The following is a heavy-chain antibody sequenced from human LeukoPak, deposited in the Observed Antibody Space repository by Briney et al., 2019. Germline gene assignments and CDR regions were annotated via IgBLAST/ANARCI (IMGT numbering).Heavy chain of an antibody. CDR2: ISGSGGST. V-gene: IGHV3-23*01. D-gene: IGHD7-27*01. CDR1: GFTFSSYA. Sequence: GGSLRLSCAASGFTFSSYAMNWVRQAPGKGLEWVSAISGSGGSTYYADSVKGRFTISRDNANNSLYLQMNDLRVEDTAVYYCARDSGPLFDPWGHGTLVTVSS. CDR3: ARDSGPLFDP. J-gene: IGHJ5*02.